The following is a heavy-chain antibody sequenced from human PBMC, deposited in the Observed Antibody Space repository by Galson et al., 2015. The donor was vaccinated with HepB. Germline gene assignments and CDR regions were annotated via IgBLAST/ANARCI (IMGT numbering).Heavy chain of an antibody. J-gene: IGHJ4*02. CDR3: ARQYDTSGYYPY. CDR2: IIPIFSSG. D-gene: IGHD3-22*01. Sequence: SVRLSCKASEFTFSRHTISWLRQAPGQGLEWMGGIIPIFSSGNYAQKFRGRVTITADESKSTTYMELSSLRSEDTAVYYCARQYDTSGYYPYWGLGTLVTVSS. CDR1: EFTFSRHT. V-gene: IGHV1-69*13.